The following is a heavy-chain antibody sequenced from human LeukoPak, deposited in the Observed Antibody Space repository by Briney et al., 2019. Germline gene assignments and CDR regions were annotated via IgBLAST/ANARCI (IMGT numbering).Heavy chain of an antibody. CDR3: ATPARYYDSSGYFYHY. Sequence: PSETLSLTCTVSGGSISSSSYYWGWIRQPPGKGLEWIGSIYYSGNTYYNPSLKSRVTISVDTSKNQFSLKLSSMAAADTAVYYCATPARYYDSSGYFYHYWGQGTLVTVSS. D-gene: IGHD3-22*01. CDR2: IYYSGNT. V-gene: IGHV4-39*01. J-gene: IGHJ4*02. CDR1: GGSISSSSYY.